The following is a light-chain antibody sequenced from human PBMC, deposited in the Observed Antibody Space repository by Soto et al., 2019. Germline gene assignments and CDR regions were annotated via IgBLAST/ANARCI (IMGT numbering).Light chain of an antibody. V-gene: IGKV3-20*01. J-gene: IGKJ4*01. CDR3: QQYGSSLT. CDR2: GAS. CDR1: QSVTTY. Sequence: EIVFTQPRCTLSLAPGERATRSCRASQSVTTYLAWYQQKPGQAPRLLIYGASSRATGIPDRFSGSGSGTDFTLTISRLEPEDFAVYYCQQYGSSLTFGGGTKVDIK.